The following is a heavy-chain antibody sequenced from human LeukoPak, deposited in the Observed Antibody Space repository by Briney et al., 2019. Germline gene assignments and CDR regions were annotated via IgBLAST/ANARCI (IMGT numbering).Heavy chain of an antibody. CDR2: ISGSGGST. CDR1: GFTFSTYA. D-gene: IGHD3-22*01. J-gene: IGHJ4*02. CDR3: AKDQAHYYDSSGYLDY. V-gene: IGHV3-23*01. Sequence: GGSLRLSCAASGFTFSTYAMSWVRQAPGKGLEWVSSISGSGGSTYYADSVKGRFTISRDKSKNTLYLQMNSLRAEDTAVYYCAKDQAHYYDSSGYLDYWGQGTLVTVS.